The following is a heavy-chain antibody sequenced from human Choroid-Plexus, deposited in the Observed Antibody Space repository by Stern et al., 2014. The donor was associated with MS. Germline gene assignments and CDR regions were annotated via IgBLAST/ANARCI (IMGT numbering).Heavy chain of an antibody. CDR3: AKDRQYLTYFFDH. Sequence: VQLEESGGGVVQPGRPLRLSCVASGFTFGSCAMPWVRQAPGKGLEWVAGVSYNGSNKYYADSVKGRFTISRDKSQNTLYMQMSSLRPEDTAVYYCAKDRQYLTYFFDHWGQGSLVTVSS. CDR2: VSYNGSNK. CDR1: GFTFGSCA. D-gene: IGHD2/OR15-2a*01. J-gene: IGHJ5*02. V-gene: IGHV3-30*18.